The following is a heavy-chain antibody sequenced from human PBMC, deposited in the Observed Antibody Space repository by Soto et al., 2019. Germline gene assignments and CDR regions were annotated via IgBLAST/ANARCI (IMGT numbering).Heavy chain of an antibody. D-gene: IGHD2-15*01. J-gene: IGHJ6*02. CDR1: GGSISSGDYY. V-gene: IGHV4-31*03. Sequence: QVQLQESGPGLVKPSQTLSLTCTVSGGSISSGDYYWTWIRQHPGKGLEWIGYIYDSRSTYYDPSLKSRLTLSVDTSKNQFSLKLSSVSAADTAVYYCARERTDATGVFGMDVWGQGTTVTVSS. CDR3: ARERTDATGVFGMDV. CDR2: IYDSRST.